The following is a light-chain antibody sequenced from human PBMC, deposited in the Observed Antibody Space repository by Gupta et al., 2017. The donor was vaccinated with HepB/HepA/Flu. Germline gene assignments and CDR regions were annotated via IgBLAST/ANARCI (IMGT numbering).Light chain of an antibody. CDR3: TSVDSSGTYWV. CDR2: KDI. J-gene: IGLJ2*01. V-gene: IGLV3-25*03. CDR1: ALPKQY. Sequence: SYELTQPRSVSVSPGQTASITCSGDALPKQYAYWYQQKPGQAPVLVIYKDIERPSGITERVYGSSSGTTATWPIRGIKAEDEDDYYCTSVDSSGTYWVFGGGTKLPVL.